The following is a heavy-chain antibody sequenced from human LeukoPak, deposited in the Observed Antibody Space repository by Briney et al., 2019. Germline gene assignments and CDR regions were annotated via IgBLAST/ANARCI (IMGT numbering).Heavy chain of an antibody. CDR3: ARARNDYDSNGFSFLDY. D-gene: IGHD3-22*01. V-gene: IGHV3-30-3*01. CDR2: ISWNADTT. CDR1: GFTFNTYA. J-gene: IGHJ4*02. Sequence: GGSLRLSCAASGFTFNTYAIHWARQAPGKGLEWVAFISWNADTTYYADSVKGRFTISRDDSKNTVYLQMNSLRAEDTALYYCARARNDYDSNGFSFLDYWGQGTLVTVSS.